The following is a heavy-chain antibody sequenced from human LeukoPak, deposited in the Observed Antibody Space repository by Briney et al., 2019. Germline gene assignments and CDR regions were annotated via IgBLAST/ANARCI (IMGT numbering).Heavy chain of an antibody. CDR2: ISHGGDHI. Sequence: GGSLRVSCAASGFTFSSFAMSWGRQAPGKGLEWVSGISHGGDHIYYADSVKGRFTISRDNAKNSLYLQMNSLRDEDTAVYYCARDGDSSGYYAAFDIWGQGTMVTVSS. CDR1: GFTFSSFA. CDR3: ARDGDSSGYYAAFDI. J-gene: IGHJ3*02. V-gene: IGHV3-23*01. D-gene: IGHD3-22*01.